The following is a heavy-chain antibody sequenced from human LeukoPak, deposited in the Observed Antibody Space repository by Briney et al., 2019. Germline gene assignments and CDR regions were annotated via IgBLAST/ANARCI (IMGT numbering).Heavy chain of an antibody. CDR1: GYTFTSYD. D-gene: IGHD6-13*01. CDR3: ASVYKQHSPRGSFGY. CDR2: MDPNSGNT. Sequence: ASVKVSCKASGYTFTSYDINWVRQATGQGLEWMGWMDPNSGNTGYAQKFQGRVTMTRNTSISTAYMELSSLRSEDTAVYYCASVYKQHSPRGSFGYWGPGTLVTVSS. V-gene: IGHV1-8*01. J-gene: IGHJ4*02.